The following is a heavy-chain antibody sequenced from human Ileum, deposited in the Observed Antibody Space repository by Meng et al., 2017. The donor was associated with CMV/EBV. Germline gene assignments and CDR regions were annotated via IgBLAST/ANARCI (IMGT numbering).Heavy chain of an antibody. D-gene: IGHD1-26*01. CDR3: AKDVRLGGNYGWFDP. V-gene: IGHV3-23*01. CDR1: GFTFSTYA. Sequence: GESLKISCAASGFTFSTYAMSWVRQAPGKGLEWVSAISNSGGSTFYADSVKGRFTISRDNSKSTLYLQMNNLRGEDTAVYHCAKDVRLGGNYGWFDPWGQGTLVTVSS. CDR2: ISNSGGST. J-gene: IGHJ5*02.